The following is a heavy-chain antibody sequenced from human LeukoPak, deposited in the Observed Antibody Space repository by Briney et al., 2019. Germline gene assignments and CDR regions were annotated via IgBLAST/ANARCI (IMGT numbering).Heavy chain of an antibody. CDR3: ARGPCSSTSCYPGGFDP. D-gene: IGHD2-2*01. Sequence: PGGSLRLSCAASGFTFSSYSMNWVRQAPGKGLEWVSSISSSSSYIYYADSVKGRFTISRDNAKNSLYLQMNSLRAEDTAVYYCARGPCSSTSCYPGGFDPWGQGTLVTVSS. V-gene: IGHV3-21*01. J-gene: IGHJ5*02. CDR2: ISSSSSYI. CDR1: GFTFSSYS.